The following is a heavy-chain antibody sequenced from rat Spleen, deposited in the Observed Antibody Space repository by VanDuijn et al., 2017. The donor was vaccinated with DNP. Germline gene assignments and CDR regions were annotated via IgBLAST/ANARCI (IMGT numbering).Heavy chain of an antibody. J-gene: IGHJ3*01. V-gene: IGHV5-20*01. CDR3: AIYFYSGDNWFGY. Sequence: EVQLVESGGGFVQPGRSLKLSCVASGFTFSDYYMAWVRQAPAKGLAWVAYINYDGGRTYYGDSVRGRFTISRDIAKNTLYLQMNSLRSEDTATYYCAIYFYSGDNWFGYWGQGTLVTVSS. CDR1: GFTFSDYY. CDR2: INYDGGRT. D-gene: IGHD1-1*01.